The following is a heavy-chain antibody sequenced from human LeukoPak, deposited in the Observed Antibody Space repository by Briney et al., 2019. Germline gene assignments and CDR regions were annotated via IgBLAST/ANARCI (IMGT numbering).Heavy chain of an antibody. CDR2: IYYTGST. V-gene: IGHV4-59*01. J-gene: IGHJ5*02. D-gene: IGHD6-13*01. CDR3: ARSAGSSSGYDGFDP. CDR1: GGSISSYY. Sequence: LETLSLTCTVSGGSISSYYWSWIRQPPGKGLEWIGYIYYTGSTNYNPSLKSRVTISVDTSKNQFSLKLNSVTAADTAVYYCARSAGSSSGYDGFDPWGQGTLVTVSS.